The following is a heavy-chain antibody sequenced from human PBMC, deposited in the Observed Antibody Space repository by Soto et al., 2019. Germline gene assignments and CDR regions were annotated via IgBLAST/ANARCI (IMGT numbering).Heavy chain of an antibody. CDR3: ARAASARDGYNDAFDI. Sequence: QVQLVQSGAEVKKPGSSVKVSCKASGGTFSSYTISWVRQAPGQGLEWMGRIIPILGIANYAQKFQGRVTITADKSTSTAYMELSSLRSEDTAVYYCARAASARDGYNDAFDIWGQGTMVTVSS. D-gene: IGHD5-12*01. CDR1: GGTFSSYT. CDR2: IIPILGIA. J-gene: IGHJ3*02. V-gene: IGHV1-69*02.